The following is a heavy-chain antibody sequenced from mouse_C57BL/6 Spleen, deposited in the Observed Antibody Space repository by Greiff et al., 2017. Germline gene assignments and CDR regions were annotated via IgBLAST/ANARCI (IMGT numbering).Heavy chain of an antibody. CDR2: IHPNSGST. CDR3: AKYGNFDAMDY. J-gene: IGHJ4*01. D-gene: IGHD2-1*01. CDR1: GYTFTSYW. V-gene: IGHV1-64*01. Sequence: QVQLQQPGAELVKPGASVKLSCKASGYTFTSYWMHWVKQRPGQGLEWIGMIHPNSGSTNYNEKFKRKATLTVEKSSSTYYMQLGSLTSEDSAFYYCAKYGNFDAMDYWGQGTSLTVSS.